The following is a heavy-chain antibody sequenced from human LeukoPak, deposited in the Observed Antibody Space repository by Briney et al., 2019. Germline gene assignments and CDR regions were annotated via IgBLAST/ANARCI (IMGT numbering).Heavy chain of an antibody. J-gene: IGHJ4*02. CDR1: GGTFSSYA. V-gene: IGHV1-69*05. CDR2: IIPIFGTA. D-gene: IGHD4-17*01. CDR3: ARDDYGDYGLRL. Sequence: SVKVSCKASGGTFSSYAISWVRQAPGQGLEWMGGIIPIFGTANYAQKFQGRVTITTDESTSTAYMELSSLRSEDTAVYYCARDDYGDYGLRLWGQGTLVTASS.